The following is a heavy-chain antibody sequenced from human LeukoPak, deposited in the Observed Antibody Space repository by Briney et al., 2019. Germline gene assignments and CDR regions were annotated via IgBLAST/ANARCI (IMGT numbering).Heavy chain of an antibody. CDR2: IIPIFGTA. CDR3: ASTGSSNDAFDI. CDR1: GGTFSCYA. D-gene: IGHD6-6*01. Sequence: ASVKVSCKASGGTFSCYAISGVRQAPGQGLEWMGGIIPIFGTANYAQKFQGRVTITADESTSTAYMELSSLRSEDTAVYYCASTGSSNDAFDIWGQGTMVTVSS. V-gene: IGHV1-69*13. J-gene: IGHJ3*02.